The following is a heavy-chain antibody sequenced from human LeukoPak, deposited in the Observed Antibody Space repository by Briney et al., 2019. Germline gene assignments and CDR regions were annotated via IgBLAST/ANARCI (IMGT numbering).Heavy chain of an antibody. CDR1: GFTFSSYA. V-gene: IGHV3-30-3*01. CDR2: ISYDGSNK. J-gene: IGHJ4*02. D-gene: IGHD3-10*01. CDR3: ARGGPYYGSGSYYPSGPVDY. Sequence: GGSLRLSCAASGFTFSSYAMHWVRQAPGKGLEWVAVISYDGSNKYYADSVKGRFTISRDNSKNALYLQMNSLRAEDTAVYYCARGGPYYGSGSYYPSGPVDYWGQGTLVTVSS.